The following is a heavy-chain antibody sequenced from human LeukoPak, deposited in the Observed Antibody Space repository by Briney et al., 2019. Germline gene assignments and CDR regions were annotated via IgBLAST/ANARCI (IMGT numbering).Heavy chain of an antibody. CDR3: AIGPGGVFHY. D-gene: IGHD4-23*01. CDR2: INSSGDRT. V-gene: IGHV3-23*01. CDR1: GFTFSSYA. J-gene: IGHJ4*02. Sequence: PGGSLRLSCAASGFTFSSYAMSWVRQAPGKGLEWVSSINSSGDRTYYADSVKGRFTISRDNSKNTLYLQMNSLRAEDTAVYYCAIGPGGVFHYWGQGTLVIVSS.